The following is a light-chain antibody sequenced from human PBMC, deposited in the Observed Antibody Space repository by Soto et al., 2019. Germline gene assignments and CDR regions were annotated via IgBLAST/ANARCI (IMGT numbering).Light chain of an antibody. CDR2: EVN. CDR1: SSDVGGYNY. V-gene: IGLV2-14*01. Sequence: QSALTQPASVSGSPGQSITISCAGTSSDVGGYNYVSWYQQHQGKAPKLMIYEVNYRPSGVSDRFSGSKSGNTASLTISGLQAEDEADYYCSSYTTSSTQVFGGGTKLTVL. CDR3: SSYTTSSTQV. J-gene: IGLJ3*02.